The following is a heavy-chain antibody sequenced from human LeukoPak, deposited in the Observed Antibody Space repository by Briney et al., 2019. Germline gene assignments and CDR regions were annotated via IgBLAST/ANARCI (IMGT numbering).Heavy chain of an antibody. D-gene: IGHD6-19*01. V-gene: IGHV1-69*02. CDR3: ASAIKSGWGGSVDY. CDR2: IIPILGIA. Sequence: SIIPILGIANYAQKFQGRVTITADKSTSTAYMELSSLRSEDTAVYYYASAIKSGWGGSVDYWGQGTLVTVSS. J-gene: IGHJ4*02.